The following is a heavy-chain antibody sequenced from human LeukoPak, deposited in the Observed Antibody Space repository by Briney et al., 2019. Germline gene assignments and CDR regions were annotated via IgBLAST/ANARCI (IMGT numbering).Heavy chain of an antibody. D-gene: IGHD2-15*01. J-gene: IGHJ4*02. V-gene: IGHV1-8*01. CDR1: GYTLTSYD. CDR2: MNPNSSNT. Sequence: GASVKVSCQASGYTLTSYDINWVRQATGQRLEWMGWMNPNSSNTGYAQKFQGRVTMTRNTSISTAYMELSSLRSEDTAVYYCARRLGYCSDGSCYSLNYWGQGTLVTVSS. CDR3: ARRLGYCSDGSCYSLNY.